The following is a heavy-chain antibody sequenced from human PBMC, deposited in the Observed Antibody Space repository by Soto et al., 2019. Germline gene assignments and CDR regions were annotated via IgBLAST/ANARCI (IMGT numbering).Heavy chain of an antibody. V-gene: IGHV3-23*01. CDR1: GFTFSSYA. CDR3: AKVGYDYGETRVWYYYYYMDV. J-gene: IGHJ6*03. Sequence: GGSLRLSCAASGFTFSSYAMSWVRQAPGKGLEWVSAISGSGGSTYYADSVKGRFTISRDNSKNTLYLQMNSLRAEDTAVYYCAKVGYDYGETRVWYYYYYMDVWGKGTTVTVSS. CDR2: ISGSGGST. D-gene: IGHD4-17*01.